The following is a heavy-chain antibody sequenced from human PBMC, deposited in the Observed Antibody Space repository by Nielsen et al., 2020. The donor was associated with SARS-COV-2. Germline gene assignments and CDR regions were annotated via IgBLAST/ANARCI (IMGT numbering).Heavy chain of an antibody. J-gene: IGHJ5*02. D-gene: IGHD3-22*01. V-gene: IGHV1-18*01. Sequence: ASVKVSCKASGYTFTSYGISWVRQAPGQGLEWMGWISAYHGNTNYAQKLQGRVTMTTDTSTSTAYMELRSLRSDDTAVYYCARVDDSSGYYLRNWFDPWGQGTLVTVSS. CDR1: GYTFTSYG. CDR3: ARVDDSSGYYLRNWFDP. CDR2: ISAYHGNT.